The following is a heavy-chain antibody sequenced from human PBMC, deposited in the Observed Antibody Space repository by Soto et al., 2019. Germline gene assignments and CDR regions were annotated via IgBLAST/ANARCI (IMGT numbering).Heavy chain of an antibody. V-gene: IGHV4-59*01. Sequence: LSLTCTVSGGSMSGYSWSWIRQPPGRGLEWIGHISNSGTANYNPSLKSRVTMSVDTSKNQISLKVTSVTAADTAVYYCASSGAGSGDYWGQGTLVTVSS. D-gene: IGHD3-10*01. CDR1: GGSMSGYS. CDR2: ISNSGTA. CDR3: ASSGAGSGDY. J-gene: IGHJ4*02.